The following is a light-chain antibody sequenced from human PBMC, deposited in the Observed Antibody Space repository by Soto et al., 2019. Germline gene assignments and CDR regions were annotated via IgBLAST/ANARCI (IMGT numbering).Light chain of an antibody. CDR3: QQYNNWPFS. V-gene: IGKV3-15*01. Sequence: EIVMTQSPAPMSVSPGERATLSCRAGQGITTYFAWYQQKSGQSPRLLIYDVSIRATGVPARFSGTGSETDFTLTISGLQSEDSAVYFCQQYNNWPFSFGQGTRLEIK. CDR2: DVS. J-gene: IGKJ5*01. CDR1: QGITTY.